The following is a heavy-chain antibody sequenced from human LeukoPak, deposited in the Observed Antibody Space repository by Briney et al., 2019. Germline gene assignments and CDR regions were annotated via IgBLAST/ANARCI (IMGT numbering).Heavy chain of an antibody. CDR3: ASSDIVVVPAASSHPTPYYYYYGMDV. V-gene: IGHV1-69*13. CDR1: GGTFSSYA. CDR2: IIPIFGTA. Sequence: SVKASCKASGGTFSSYAISWVRQAPGQGLEWMGGIIPIFGTANYAQKFQGRVTITADESTSTAYMGLSSLRSEDTAVYYCASSDIVVVPAASSHPTPYYYYYGMDVWGQGTTVTVSS. D-gene: IGHD2-2*01. J-gene: IGHJ6*02.